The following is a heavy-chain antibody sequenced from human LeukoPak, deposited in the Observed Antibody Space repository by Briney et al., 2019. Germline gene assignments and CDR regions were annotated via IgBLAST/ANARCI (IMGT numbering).Heavy chain of an antibody. CDR1: GGSISSYY. Sequence: PSETLSLTCTVSGGSISSYYWSWIRQPPGKGLEWIGYIYYSGSTNYNPSLKSRVTISVDTSKNQFSLKLSSVTAADTAVYYCARDQKVFLYPGDYYYGMDVWGQGTTVTVSS. J-gene: IGHJ6*02. CDR3: ARDQKVFLYPGDYYYGMDV. D-gene: IGHD3-3*01. V-gene: IGHV4-59*01. CDR2: IYYSGST.